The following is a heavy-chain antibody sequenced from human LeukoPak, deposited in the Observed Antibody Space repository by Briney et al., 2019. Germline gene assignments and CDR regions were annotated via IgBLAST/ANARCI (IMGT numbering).Heavy chain of an antibody. CDR3: ARVYDTYYFDY. CDR1: GYSISSGYY. J-gene: IGHJ4*02. D-gene: IGHD2/OR15-2a*01. Sequence: SETLSLTCTVSGYSISSGYYWGWIRQPPGKGLEWIGSIYHSGSTYYNPSLKSRVTISVDTSTNQFSLKLSSVTAADTAVYYCARVYDTYYFDYWGQGTLVTVSS. V-gene: IGHV4-38-2*02. CDR2: IYHSGST.